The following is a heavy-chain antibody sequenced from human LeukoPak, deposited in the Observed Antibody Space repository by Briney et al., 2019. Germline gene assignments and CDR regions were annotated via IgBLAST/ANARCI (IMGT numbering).Heavy chain of an antibody. J-gene: IGHJ3*02. CDR3: ARDRPVVKDAFDI. V-gene: IGHV3-48*01. Sequence: GGSLRLSCAASGFTFSSYSMNWVRQAPGKGLEWVSYISSSSSTIYYADSVKGRFTISRDNAKNSLYLQMNSLRAEDTAVYYCARDRPVVKDAFDIWGQGTMVTVSS. CDR1: GFTFSSYS. CDR2: ISSSSSTI. D-gene: IGHD4-23*01.